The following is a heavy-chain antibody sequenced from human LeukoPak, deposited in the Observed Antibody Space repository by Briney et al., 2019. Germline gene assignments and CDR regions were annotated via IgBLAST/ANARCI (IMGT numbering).Heavy chain of an antibody. V-gene: IGHV3-23*01. Sequence: PGGSLRLSCAASGFTFSSYAMSWVRQAPGKGLEWVSCISGGGGSTYYADSVRGRFTISRDNYKNTLSMQMNSLRAEDTAVYYCAKASSAAGSYYYYYYGMDVWGQGTTVTVSS. CDR1: GFTFSSYA. CDR3: AKASSAAGSYYYYYYGMDV. CDR2: ISGGGGST. J-gene: IGHJ6*02. D-gene: IGHD6-13*01.